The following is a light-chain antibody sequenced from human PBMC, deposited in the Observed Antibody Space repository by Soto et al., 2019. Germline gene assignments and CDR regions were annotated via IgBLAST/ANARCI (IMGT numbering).Light chain of an antibody. J-gene: IGKJ1*01. V-gene: IGKV3-15*01. CDR3: QQYNNWPPVT. CDR2: GAS. CDR1: QSVSSY. Sequence: EIVMTQSPSTLSVSPGDRATLSCRASQSVSSYLAWYQQKPGQAPRLLIYGASTRATGIPARFSGSGSGTDFTLTISSLQSEDFAVYYCQQYNNWPPVTFGQGTKVDIK.